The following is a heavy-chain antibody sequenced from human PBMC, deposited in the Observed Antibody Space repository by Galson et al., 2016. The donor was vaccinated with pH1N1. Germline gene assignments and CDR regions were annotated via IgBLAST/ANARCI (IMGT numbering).Heavy chain of an antibody. J-gene: IGHJ5*02. CDR2: LYSSGST. CDR3: ARGGEEILSFGEPHNWFDP. D-gene: IGHD3-10*01. V-gene: IGHV4-61*02. CDR1: GDSISSKTFY. Sequence: TLSLPCSVSGDSISSKTFYWSWLRQPAGKGLQWIGLLYSSGSTNYNPSLKGRVTMSADTSKNEFSLKMTSVTAADTAVYYCARGGEEILSFGEPHNWFDPWGQGTLVTVSS.